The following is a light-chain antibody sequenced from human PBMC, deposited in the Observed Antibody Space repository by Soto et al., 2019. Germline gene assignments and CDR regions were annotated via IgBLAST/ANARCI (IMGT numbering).Light chain of an antibody. CDR2: KVS. CDR3: MQGSHWLYT. Sequence: DVVMTQSPLALPVTLGQPASISCRSSQSLVNSDGNTYLNWFQQRPGQSPRRLIYKVSNRDSWVPDRFSGSGSGTDFTLKISRVEAEDVGVYYCMQGSHWLYTFGQGTKLEIK. V-gene: IGKV2-30*01. J-gene: IGKJ2*01. CDR1: QSLVNSDGNTY.